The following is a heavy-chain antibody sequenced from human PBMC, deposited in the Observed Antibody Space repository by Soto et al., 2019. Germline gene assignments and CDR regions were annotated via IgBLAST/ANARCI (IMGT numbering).Heavy chain of an antibody. D-gene: IGHD3-16*01. V-gene: IGHV1-69*12. CDR2: IIPIFGTA. CDR1: GGTFSSYA. CDR3: ARPKGGGYNWFDP. Sequence: QVQLVQSGAEVKKPGSPVKVSCKASGGTFSSYAISWVRQAPGQGLEWMGGIIPIFGTANYAQKFQGRVTXTXDGXTSTAYMALSSLRSEDTAVYYCARPKGGGYNWFDPWGQGTLVTVSS. J-gene: IGHJ5*02.